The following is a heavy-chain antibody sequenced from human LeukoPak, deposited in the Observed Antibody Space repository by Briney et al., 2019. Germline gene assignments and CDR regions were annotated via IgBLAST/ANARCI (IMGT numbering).Heavy chain of an antibody. J-gene: IGHJ4*02. CDR2: ISGSGYST. CDR1: GFTFNNYD. Sequence: PGGTLRLSCAASGFTFNNYDMSWVRQAPGKGLEWVSAISGSGYSTYYAASEKGRFTISRDNSKNTMYLQMNSLRAEDTAVYYCAKPDNSWSFDYWGQGTLVTVSS. V-gene: IGHV3-23*01. D-gene: IGHD6-13*01. CDR3: AKPDNSWSFDY.